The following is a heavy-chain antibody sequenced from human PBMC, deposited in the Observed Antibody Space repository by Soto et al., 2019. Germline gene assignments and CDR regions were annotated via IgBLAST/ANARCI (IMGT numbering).Heavy chain of an antibody. V-gene: IGHV3-30-3*01. CDR2: ISYDGTNK. Sequence: QVQLVESGGGVVQPGRSLRLSCAASGFSFSTHDIHWVRQAPGKGLEWVAVISYDGTNKHYADSVKGRFTISRDNSKNTLYLQMNNLRPDDTTVYYCARDRLGRTYGIGNGLDVWGQGTTVNVSS. CDR3: ARDRLGRTYGIGNGLDV. D-gene: IGHD3-10*01. CDR1: GFSFSTHD. J-gene: IGHJ6*02.